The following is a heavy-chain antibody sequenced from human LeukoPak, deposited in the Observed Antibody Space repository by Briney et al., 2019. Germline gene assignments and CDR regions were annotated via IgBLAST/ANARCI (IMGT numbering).Heavy chain of an antibody. Sequence: GGSLRLSCAASGFTFSSYAMSWVRQAPGRGLEWVSVISVSGRSTFYADSVKGRFTISRDNSKNSLYLQMSSLRVEDTAVYYCARGPAGDPFDHWGQGTLVTVSS. D-gene: IGHD3-16*01. V-gene: IGHV3-23*01. CDR3: ARGPAGDPFDH. CDR1: GFTFSSYA. J-gene: IGHJ4*02. CDR2: ISVSGRST.